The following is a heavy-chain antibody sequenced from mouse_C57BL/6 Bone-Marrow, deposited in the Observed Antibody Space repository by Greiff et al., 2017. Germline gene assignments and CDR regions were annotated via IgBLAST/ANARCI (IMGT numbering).Heavy chain of an antibody. Sequence: VQLQQSGAELVRPGASVKLSCKASGYTFTDYYINWVKQRPGQGLEWIARIYPGSGNTYYNEKFKGKATLTAEKSSSTAYMQLSSLTSEDSAVYFCARYDYDVYYYAMDYWGQGTSVTVSS. D-gene: IGHD2-4*01. V-gene: IGHV1-76*01. CDR3: ARYDYDVYYYAMDY. CDR2: IYPGSGNT. CDR1: GYTFTDYY. J-gene: IGHJ4*01.